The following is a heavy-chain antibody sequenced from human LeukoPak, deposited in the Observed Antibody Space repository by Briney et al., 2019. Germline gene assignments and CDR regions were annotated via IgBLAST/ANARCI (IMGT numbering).Heavy chain of an antibody. CDR1: GFTDSSNY. CDR3: ARGTSSSSGIGDY. CDR2: IYSGGST. Sequence: PGGSLRLSCAASGFTDSSNYMSWVRQAPGKGLEWVSVIYSGGSTYYADSVKGRFTISRDNSKNTLYLQMNSLRAEDTAVYYCARGTSSSSGIGDYRGQGTLVTVSS. J-gene: IGHJ4*02. D-gene: IGHD6-6*01. V-gene: IGHV3-66*02.